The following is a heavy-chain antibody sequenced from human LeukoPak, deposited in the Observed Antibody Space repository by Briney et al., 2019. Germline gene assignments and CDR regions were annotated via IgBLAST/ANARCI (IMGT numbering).Heavy chain of an antibody. V-gene: IGHV1-69*13. D-gene: IGHD4-23*01. CDR2: IIPIFGTA. CDR3: ARVPPTVVTRYNWFDP. CDR1: GGTFSSYA. J-gene: IGHJ5*02. Sequence: GASVKVSCKASGGTFSSYAISWVRQAPGQGLEWMGGIIPIFGTANYAQKFQGRVTITADESTSTAYMELSGLRSEDTAVYYCARVPPTVVTRYNWFDPWGQGTLVTVSS.